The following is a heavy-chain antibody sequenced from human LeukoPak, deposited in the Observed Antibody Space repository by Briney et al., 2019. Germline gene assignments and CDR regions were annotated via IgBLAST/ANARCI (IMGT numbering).Heavy chain of an antibody. CDR2: INPDGATT. D-gene: IGHD1-1*01. Sequence: GGSLRLSCAASGFTLRNYWMHRVRQAPGKGLVGVSRINPDGATTDYAGSVKGRFTISRDNAKNMVYLQMDSLRAEDTAVYYCVRLLDVDYWGQGTLVTVSS. J-gene: IGHJ4*02. CDR3: VRLLDVDY. CDR1: GFTLRNYW. V-gene: IGHV3-74*01.